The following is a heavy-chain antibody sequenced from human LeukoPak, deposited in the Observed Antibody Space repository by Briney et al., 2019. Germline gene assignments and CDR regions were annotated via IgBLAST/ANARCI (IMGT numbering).Heavy chain of an antibody. D-gene: IGHD3-10*01. CDR1: GYTFTSYD. J-gene: IGHJ4*02. CDR3: ATWAAMVRGVISDY. V-gene: IGHV1-2*06. CDR2: INPNSGGT. Sequence: ASVKVSCKASGYTFTSYDINWVRQATGQGLEWMGRINPNSGGTNYAQKFQGRVTMTRDTSISTAYMELSRLRSDDTAVYYCATWAAMVRGVISDYWGQGTLVTVSS.